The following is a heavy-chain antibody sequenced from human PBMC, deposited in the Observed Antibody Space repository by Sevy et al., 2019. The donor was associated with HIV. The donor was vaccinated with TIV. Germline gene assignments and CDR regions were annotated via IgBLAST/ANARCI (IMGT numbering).Heavy chain of an antibody. CDR3: ARGSNYYDSQTPFDY. CDR2: IKQDGSKK. J-gene: IGHJ4*02. D-gene: IGHD3-22*01. V-gene: IGHV3-7*03. Sequence: GGSLRLSCEASGFTFSSYWMSWVRQAPGKGLEWVAKIKQDGSKKYYVDSVKGRVNISRDNAKKSLYLQMNSLRAEDTAVYYCARGSNYYDSQTPFDYWGQGTLVTVSS. CDR1: GFTFSSYW.